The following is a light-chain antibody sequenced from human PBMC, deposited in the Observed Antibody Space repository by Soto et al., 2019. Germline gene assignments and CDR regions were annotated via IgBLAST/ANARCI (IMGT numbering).Light chain of an antibody. CDR1: QNVGSS. V-gene: IGKV3-15*01. J-gene: IGKJ1*01. CDR3: QHYFRWRA. CDR2: DAS. Sequence: EIVMTQSPPTLSVSPGDGAVLSCRASQNVGSSLAWYQHKPGQIPRLHIYDASTRATGIPSRFSGSGSGTDFTLTISSLQSEDFAVYYCQHYFRWRAFGQGTKVEIK.